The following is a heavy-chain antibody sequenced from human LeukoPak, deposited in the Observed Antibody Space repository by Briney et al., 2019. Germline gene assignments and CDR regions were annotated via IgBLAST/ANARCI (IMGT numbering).Heavy chain of an antibody. CDR3: AKGSSGYFADL. Sequence: PGGSLRLSCAASGFTFNNYGLIWVRQAPGKGLELVAAISNDGGGTMYAAFVEGRFTISRDTTKNTLLLQMNSLRAEDTALYYCAKGSSGYFADLWGQGTLVTVSS. V-gene: IGHV3-23*01. D-gene: IGHD3-22*01. CDR1: GFTFNNYG. J-gene: IGHJ5*02. CDR2: ISNDGGGT.